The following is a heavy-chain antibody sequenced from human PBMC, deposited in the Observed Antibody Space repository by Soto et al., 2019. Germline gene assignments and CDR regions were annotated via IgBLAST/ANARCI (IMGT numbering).Heavy chain of an antibody. CDR3: ARRTWGMDV. V-gene: IGHV4-4*02. J-gene: IGHJ6*02. CDR1: SGSIGTTNW. Sequence: QVQLQESGPGLVKPSGTLSLTCAVSSGSIGTTNWWSWVRQTPGKGLEWIGEIFHSGYTYYNPSLASRVTISVDTSKNQFSLNLRSVTAADTAVYYCARRTWGMDVWGQGTTVTVSS. D-gene: IGHD2-8*01. CDR2: IFHSGYT.